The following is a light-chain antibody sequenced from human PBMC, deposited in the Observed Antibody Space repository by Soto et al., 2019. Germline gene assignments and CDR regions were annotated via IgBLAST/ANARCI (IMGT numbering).Light chain of an antibody. J-gene: IGLJ1*01. CDR1: SSDVGSYNL. CDR3: YSYTRISTKV. CDR2: EVS. V-gene: IGLV2-23*02. Sequence: QSVLTQPASVSGSPGQSITISCTGTSSDVGSYNLVSWYQQHPGEAPKLMIFEVSKRPSGVSNRFSGSKSGNTASLTISGLQAEDDDDYYCYSYTRISTKVFGTGTKLTVL.